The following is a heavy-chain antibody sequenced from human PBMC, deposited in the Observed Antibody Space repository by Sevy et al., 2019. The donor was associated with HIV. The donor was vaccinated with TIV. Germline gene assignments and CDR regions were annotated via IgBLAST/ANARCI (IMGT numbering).Heavy chain of an antibody. CDR3: ARGGGRTDWGMDV. V-gene: IGHV4-59*01. CDR2: ISYSGST. D-gene: IGHD1-1*01. Sequence: SETLSLTCTVSGGSISSYYWSWIRQPPGKGLEWIGYISYSGSTNDNPSLGSRVTISIDTSKNQFSLRLSSVSAADTAVYYCARGGGRTDWGMDVWGPGTTVTVSS. J-gene: IGHJ6*02. CDR1: GGSISSYY.